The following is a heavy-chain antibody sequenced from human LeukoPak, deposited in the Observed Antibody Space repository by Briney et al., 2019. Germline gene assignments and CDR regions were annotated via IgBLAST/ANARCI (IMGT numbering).Heavy chain of an antibody. CDR1: GFTVSSNY. V-gene: IGHV3-66*01. CDR3: ERDGAVATIAAFDI. Sequence: PGGSLRLSCAASGFTVSSNYMSWVRQSPGKGLEGVSVIYSDCSTYYADSVKGRFTISRDNSKNMMYLQMNSLRAEDTAVYYCERDGAVATIAAFDIWGQGTMVTVSS. CDR2: IYSDCST. D-gene: IGHD5-12*01. J-gene: IGHJ3*02.